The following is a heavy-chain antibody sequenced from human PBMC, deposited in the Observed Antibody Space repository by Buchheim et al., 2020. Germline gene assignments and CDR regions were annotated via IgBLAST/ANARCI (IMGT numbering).Heavy chain of an antibody. V-gene: IGHV3-30-3*01. CDR2: ISYDGSNK. CDR3: ARVDGDSSGYYPDY. Sequence: QVHLVESGGGVVQPGRSLRRSCAASGFTFSSYAMHWVRQAPGKGLEWVAFISYDGSNKYYADSVKGRFSISRDKSTNTMCLQMNSLRAEDTAVYYCARVDGDSSGYYPDYWGQGTL. J-gene: IGHJ4*02. D-gene: IGHD3-22*01. CDR1: GFTFSSYA.